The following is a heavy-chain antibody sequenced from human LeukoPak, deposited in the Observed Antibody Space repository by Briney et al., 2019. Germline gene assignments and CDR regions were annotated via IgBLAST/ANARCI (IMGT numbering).Heavy chain of an antibody. Sequence: GGSLRLSCVASGFTFSNYVMGWVRQAPGKGLGWVSGIGGSGKNTFYEDSVTGRFTISRDNPKNTLYLQMNSLRAEDTAVYYCAKDRGYFEVFDYWGQGTLVTVSS. CDR2: IGGSGKNT. V-gene: IGHV3-23*01. J-gene: IGHJ4*02. D-gene: IGHD3-9*01. CDR3: AKDRGYFEVFDY. CDR1: GFTFSNYV.